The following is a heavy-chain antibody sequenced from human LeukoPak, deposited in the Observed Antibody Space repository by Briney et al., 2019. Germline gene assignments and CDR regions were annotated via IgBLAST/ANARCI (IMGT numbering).Heavy chain of an antibody. CDR2: ISGDGGST. CDR1: GFMFHDYA. CDR3: ARESESSGWYDY. Sequence: GWSLRLSCAAPGFMFHDYAIHWVRQAPGKGLEWVSLISGDGGSTFYADSVKGRFTISRDNSKNSLYLQMNGLRSDDTALYYCARESESSGWYDYWGQGTLVTVSS. D-gene: IGHD6-19*01. V-gene: IGHV3-43*02. J-gene: IGHJ4*02.